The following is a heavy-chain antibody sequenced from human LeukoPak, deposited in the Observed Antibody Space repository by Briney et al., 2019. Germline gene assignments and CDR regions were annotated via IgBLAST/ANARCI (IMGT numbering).Heavy chain of an antibody. Sequence: PSETLSLTCTVSGGSISIYYWSWIRQPPGKGLEWIGEINHSGSTNYNPSLKSRVTISVDTSKNQFSLKLSSVTAADTAVYYCARGTRAFDIWGQGTMVTVSS. J-gene: IGHJ3*02. CDR2: INHSGST. CDR3: ARGTRAFDI. V-gene: IGHV4-34*01. CDR1: GGSISIYY.